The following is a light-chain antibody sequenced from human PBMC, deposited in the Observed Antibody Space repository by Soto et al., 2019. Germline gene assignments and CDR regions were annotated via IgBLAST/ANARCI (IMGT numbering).Light chain of an antibody. Sequence: DIQITPSPSTPSSSVGERVTITCRASQSISSWLAWYQQKPGKAPKLLIYDASSLESGVPSRFSGSGSGTEFTLTISSLQPDDFATYYCQQYNSYSPRTFGQGTKVDIK. V-gene: IGKV1-5*01. CDR2: DAS. CDR3: QQYNSYSPRT. J-gene: IGKJ1*01. CDR1: QSISSW.